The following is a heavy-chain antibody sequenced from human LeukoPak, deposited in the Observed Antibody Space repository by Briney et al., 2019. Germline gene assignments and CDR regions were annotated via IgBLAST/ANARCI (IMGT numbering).Heavy chain of an antibody. CDR2: IYTDEST. Sequence: SQTLSLTRTVSGGSISSVSYYWSWIREPAGKGLEGIGRIYTDESTQHNPPLKRLATVPIHTSKNQFSLKLISVTAADTAVYYCARKYNRRAYYFDYWGQGTLVTVSS. CDR3: ARKYNRRAYYFDY. D-gene: IGHD1-14*01. J-gene: IGHJ4*02. V-gene: IGHV4-61*02. CDR1: GGSISSVSYY.